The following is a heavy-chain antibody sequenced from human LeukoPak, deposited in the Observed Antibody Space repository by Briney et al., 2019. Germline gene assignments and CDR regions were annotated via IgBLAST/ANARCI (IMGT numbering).Heavy chain of an antibody. D-gene: IGHD3-10*01. CDR3: AREGHYYGSGSYYSNWFDP. J-gene: IGHJ5*02. CDR2: KRYYGNNK. Sequence: PGGTLRLSCAASGFTYNSYGVHGATQPPAKGLVDGAVKRYYGNNKYYADSVKGRFTVSRDNSKNTLYLQMNSLRAEDTAVYYCAREGHYYGSGSYYSNWFDPWGQGTLVTVSS. CDR1: GFTYNSYG. V-gene: IGHV3-33*01.